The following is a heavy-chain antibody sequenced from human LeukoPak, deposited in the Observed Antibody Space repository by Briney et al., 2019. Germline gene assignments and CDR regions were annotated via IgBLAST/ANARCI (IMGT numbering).Heavy chain of an antibody. Sequence: PSQTLSLTCTVSGGSISSGGYYWSWIRQPPGKGLEWIGYIYHSGSTYYNPSLKSRVTISVDTSKNQFSLKLSSVTAADTAVYYCARESLVAGAFDIWGQGTMVTVSS. D-gene: IGHD2-15*01. CDR2: IYHSGST. V-gene: IGHV4-30-2*01. CDR1: GGSISSGGYY. J-gene: IGHJ3*02. CDR3: ARESLVAGAFDI.